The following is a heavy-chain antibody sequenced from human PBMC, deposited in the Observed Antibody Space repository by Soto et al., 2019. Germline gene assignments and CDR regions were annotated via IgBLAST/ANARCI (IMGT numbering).Heavy chain of an antibody. J-gene: IGHJ5*02. D-gene: IGHD3-16*01. CDR2: IRSKGHNYAT. Sequence: EVQLVESGGGLVQPGGSLKLSCAASGFAFSGSAMYWVRQASGKGPDWVGRIRSKGHNYATEYAASVKGRFTISIDDSKNTAYLQMTSLQTEDTAVYYCTRDLFSYDYSGILWFDPWGQGTLVSVSS. V-gene: IGHV3-73*02. CDR3: TRDLFSYDYSGILWFDP. CDR1: GFAFSGSA.